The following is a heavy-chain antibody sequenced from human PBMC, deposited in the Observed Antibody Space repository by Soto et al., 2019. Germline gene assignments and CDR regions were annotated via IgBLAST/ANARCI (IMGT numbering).Heavy chain of an antibody. CDR1: GGSISSYY. CDR2: IYNSEST. D-gene: IGHD3-22*01. V-gene: IGHV4-59*01. J-gene: IGHJ4*02. Sequence: SETLSLTCTVAGGSISSYYWSWIRQPPGKGLEWIGYIYNSESTNYNPSLRSRVTISVDTSKNRFSLKLSSVTAADTAVYYCAREGESSGYHFWGQGTLVTVSS. CDR3: AREGESSGYHF.